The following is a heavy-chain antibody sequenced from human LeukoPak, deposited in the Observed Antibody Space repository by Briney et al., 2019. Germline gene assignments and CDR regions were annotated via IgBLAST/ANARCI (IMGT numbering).Heavy chain of an antibody. J-gene: IGHJ4*02. V-gene: IGHV3-15*07. Sequence: GGSLRLSCAASGFTVSSNSMNWVRQAPGKGLEWVGRIKPKTDGETTEYAAPVKGRFSISRDDSKNMLYLQMNSLKTEDTAVYYCITPLPYSAQGGQGTLVTVSS. CDR3: ITPLPYSAQ. D-gene: IGHD2-21*01. CDR1: GFTVSSNS. CDR2: IKPKTDGETT.